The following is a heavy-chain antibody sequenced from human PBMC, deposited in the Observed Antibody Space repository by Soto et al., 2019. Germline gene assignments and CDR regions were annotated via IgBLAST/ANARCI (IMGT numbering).Heavy chain of an antibody. CDR3: ARDSCTSTSCYFSDY. Sequence: QVQLVESGGGVVQPGRSLRLSCAASGFTFSSYGMHWVRQAPGKGLEWVAVIWYDGSNKYYADSVKGRFTISRDNSKNTLYLQMNSLRAEDTAVYYCARDSCTSTSCYFSDYWGQGTLVTVSS. V-gene: IGHV3-33*01. J-gene: IGHJ4*02. CDR2: IWYDGSNK. CDR1: GFTFSSYG. D-gene: IGHD2-2*01.